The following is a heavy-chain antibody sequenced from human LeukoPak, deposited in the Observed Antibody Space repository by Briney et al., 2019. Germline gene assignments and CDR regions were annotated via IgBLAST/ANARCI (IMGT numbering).Heavy chain of an antibody. CDR3: AADFPSVD. V-gene: IGHV3-53*01. D-gene: IGHD3-10*01. CDR1: GFTVSSNY. Sequence: PTGGSLRLSCAASGFTVSSNYMSWVRQAPGKGLEWVSIIYSGGSTYYADSVKGRFTISRDDSKDTLCLQMNSLRAEDTAVYYCAADFPSVDWGQGTLVTVSS. J-gene: IGHJ4*02. CDR2: IYSGGST.